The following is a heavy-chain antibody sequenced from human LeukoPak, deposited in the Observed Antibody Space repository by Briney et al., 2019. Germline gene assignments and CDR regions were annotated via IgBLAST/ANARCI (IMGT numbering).Heavy chain of an antibody. J-gene: IGHJ4*02. V-gene: IGHV4-31*03. CDR1: GGSISSGGYY. CDR2: IYYSGST. CDR3: ARGPKERGCSGYDPLDY. D-gene: IGHD5-12*01. Sequence: SETLSLTCTVSGGSISSGGYYWSWIRQHPGKGLEWIGYIYYSGSTYYNPSLKSRVTISVDTSKNQFSLKLSSVTAADTAVYYCARGPKERGCSGYDPLDYWGQGTLVTVSS.